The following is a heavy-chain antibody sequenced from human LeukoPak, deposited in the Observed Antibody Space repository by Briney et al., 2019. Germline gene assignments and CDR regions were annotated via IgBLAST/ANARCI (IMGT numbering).Heavy chain of an antibody. V-gene: IGHV3-30*02. J-gene: IGHJ5*02. CDR2: IRYDGSDK. CDR3: AKGDTS. Sequence: GRSLRLSCAASGFTFSNYDMHWVRQAPGKGLEWVAFIRYDGSDKYYADSVKGRFTISRDNSKNTLYLQMNSLRTEDTAVYYCAKGDTSWGQGTLVTVSS. CDR1: GFTFSNYD. D-gene: IGHD2-21*02.